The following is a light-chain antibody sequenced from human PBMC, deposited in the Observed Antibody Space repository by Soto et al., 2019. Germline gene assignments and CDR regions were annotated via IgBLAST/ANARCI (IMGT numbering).Light chain of an antibody. Sequence: QSALTQPPSASGSPGQSVTISCTGTSSDVGGYDYVSWYQQHPGKVPKLMIYEVSKRPSGVPDRFSGSKSGNTASLTVSGLQAEDEADYYCTSYAGGNNLLFGGGTKVTVL. J-gene: IGLJ3*02. V-gene: IGLV2-8*01. CDR3: TSYAGGNNLL. CDR2: EVS. CDR1: SSDVGGYDY.